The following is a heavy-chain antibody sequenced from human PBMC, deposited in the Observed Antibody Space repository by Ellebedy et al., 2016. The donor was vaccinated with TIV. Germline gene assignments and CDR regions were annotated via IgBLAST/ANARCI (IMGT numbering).Heavy chain of an antibody. Sequence: SGPTLVKPTQTLTLTCTFAGFSLSTSGMCVSWIRQPQGNALEWLARLDWDDDKYYSTSLKTRLTISKDTSKNQVVLTMTNMDPVDTATYYCARTTALRYFDSNWFDPWGQGTLVTVSS. D-gene: IGHD3-9*01. CDR3: ARTTALRYFDSNWFDP. CDR1: GFSLSTSGMC. J-gene: IGHJ5*02. CDR2: LDWDDDK. V-gene: IGHV2-70*11.